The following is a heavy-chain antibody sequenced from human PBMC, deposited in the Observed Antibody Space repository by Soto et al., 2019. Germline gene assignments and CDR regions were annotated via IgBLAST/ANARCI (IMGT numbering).Heavy chain of an antibody. D-gene: IGHD2-2*01. CDR1: AVTFTSYF. J-gene: IGHJ4*02. Sequence: ASVKVSCKAPAVTFTSYFMHWVRQAPGHGLEWIGVINPNGGSTKFAQTFQGRVTMTGDTSTSTVYMELRSLRSDDTAVYYCARDVGYCSSSTCLIDHWGQGTLVTVSS. V-gene: IGHV1-46*01. CDR2: INPNGGST. CDR3: ARDVGYCSSSTCLIDH.